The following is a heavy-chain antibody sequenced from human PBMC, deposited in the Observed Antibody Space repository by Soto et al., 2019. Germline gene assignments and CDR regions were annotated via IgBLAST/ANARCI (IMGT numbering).Heavy chain of an antibody. CDR2: IWYDGRNK. D-gene: IGHD4-4*01. Sequence: LRLSCAASGFPCGSYAIHWVRQAPGQGLEWVAVIWYDGRNKYYAESVKGRFTISRDNSENTVSLQMNSLRPDDTAIYHCARGGLQSFYFPPDFWGRGTLVTVSS. J-gene: IGHJ4*02. CDR1: GFPCGSYA. CDR3: ARGGLQSFYFPPDF. V-gene: IGHV3-33*08.